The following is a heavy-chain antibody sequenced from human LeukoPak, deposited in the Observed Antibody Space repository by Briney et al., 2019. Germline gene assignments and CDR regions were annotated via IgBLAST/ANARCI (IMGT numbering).Heavy chain of an antibody. V-gene: IGHV1-24*01. CDR2: FDPEDGET. D-gene: IGHD6-13*01. CDR3: ATIAAAGPLLRLDYYGTDV. Sequence: ASVKVSCKVSGYTLTELSMHWVRQAPGKGLEWMGGFDPEDGETIYAQKFQGRVTMTEDTSTDTAYMELSSLRSEDTAVYYCATIAAAGPLLRLDYYGTDVWGQGTTVTVSS. CDR1: GYTLTELS. J-gene: IGHJ6*02.